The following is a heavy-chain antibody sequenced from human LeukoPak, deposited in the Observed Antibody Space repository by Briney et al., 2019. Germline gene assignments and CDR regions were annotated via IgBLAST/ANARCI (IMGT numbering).Heavy chain of an antibody. D-gene: IGHD3-9*01. CDR3: ASGILTGSAPDH. Sequence: PSETLSLTCTVSGGSISSSSYYWGLIRQPPGKGLGWIGSISYSGNTYYNPSLKSRVTISVDTSKNQFSLKLSSVTAADTAVYYCASGILTGSAPDHWGQGSLVTVSS. J-gene: IGHJ4*02. CDR1: GGSISSSSYY. CDR2: ISYSGNT. V-gene: IGHV4-39*07.